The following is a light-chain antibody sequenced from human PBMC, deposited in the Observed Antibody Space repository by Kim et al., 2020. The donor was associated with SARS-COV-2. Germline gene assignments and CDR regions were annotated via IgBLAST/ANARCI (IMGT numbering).Light chain of an antibody. Sequence: VALGQTVRIPCQGDSLRSYSATWDQQRPRQAPVLVIYGRNNRPSGIPDRFSGSSSGNTASLTISGAQAEDEADFYCQSRDSGGNVLFGGGTQLTVL. J-gene: IGLJ2*01. CDR1: SLRSYS. CDR2: GRN. V-gene: IGLV3-19*01. CDR3: QSRDSGGNVL.